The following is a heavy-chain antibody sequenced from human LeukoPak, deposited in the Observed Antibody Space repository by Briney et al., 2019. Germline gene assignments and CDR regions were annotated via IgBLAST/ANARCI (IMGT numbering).Heavy chain of an antibody. CDR3: ARARFEGSCSGGSCYSGPDY. D-gene: IGHD2-15*01. CDR2: IIPILGIA. Sequence: GSLVKVSCKASGGTFSSYTISWVRQAPGQGLEWMGRIIPILGIANYAQKFQGRVTITADKSTSTAYMELSSLRSEDTAVYYCARARFEGSCSGGSCYSGPDYWGQGTLVTVSS. J-gene: IGHJ4*02. V-gene: IGHV1-69*02. CDR1: GGTFSSYT.